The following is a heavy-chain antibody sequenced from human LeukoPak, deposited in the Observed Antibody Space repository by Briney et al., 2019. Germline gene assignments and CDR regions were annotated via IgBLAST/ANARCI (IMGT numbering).Heavy chain of an antibody. Sequence: SVKVSCKASGGTFSSYAISWVRQAPGQGLEWMGRIIPILGIANYAQKFQGRVTITADKSTSTAYMELSSLRSEDTAVYYCARGSYSSSVSYWGQETLVTVSS. CDR2: IIPILGIA. CDR1: GGTFSSYA. CDR3: ARGSYSSSVSY. J-gene: IGHJ4*02. D-gene: IGHD6-6*01. V-gene: IGHV1-69*04.